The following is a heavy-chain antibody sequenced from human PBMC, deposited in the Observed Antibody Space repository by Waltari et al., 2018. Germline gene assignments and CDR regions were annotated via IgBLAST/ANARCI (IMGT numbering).Heavy chain of an antibody. CDR2: IKQDGSEK. V-gene: IGHV3-7*01. J-gene: IGHJ4*02. D-gene: IGHD4-17*01. CDR1: AFTFSNYW. CDR3: AREATVTAADFDY. Sequence: EVRLVESGGGLVQPGGSLRLSCAASAFTFSNYWMIWVRQAPGKGLEWVANIKQDGSEKYYVDSVKGRFTISRDNAKNSLYLQMNSLRGEDTAMYYCAREATVTAADFDYWGQGTLVTVSS.